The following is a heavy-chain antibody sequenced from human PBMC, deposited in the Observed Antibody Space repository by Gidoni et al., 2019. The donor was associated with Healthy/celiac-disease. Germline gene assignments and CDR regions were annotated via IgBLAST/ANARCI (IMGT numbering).Heavy chain of an antibody. V-gene: IGHV4-39*07. J-gene: IGHJ4*02. CDR3: ARVPPYGSGSYYSREGFDY. Sequence: QLQLQESGPGLVKPSETLSLTCTVSGGSISSSSYYWGWIRQPPGKGLEWIGSIYYSGSTYYNPSLKSRVTISVDTSKNQFSLKLSSVTAADTAVYYCARVPPYGSGSYYSREGFDYWGQGTLVTVSS. D-gene: IGHD3-10*01. CDR2: IYYSGST. CDR1: GGSISSSSYY.